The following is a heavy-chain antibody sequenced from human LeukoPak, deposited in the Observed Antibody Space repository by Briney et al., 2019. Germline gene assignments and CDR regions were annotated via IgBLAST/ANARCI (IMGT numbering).Heavy chain of an antibody. CDR3: ARDRFGNGYSPFDH. V-gene: IGHV3-30-3*01. CDR1: GFTFSSYA. D-gene: IGHD5-18*01. CDR2: ISYDGSNK. Sequence: GGSLRLSCAASGFTFSSYAMHWVRQAPGKGLEWVAVISYDGSNKYYADSVKGRFTISRDNSKNTLYLQMNSLRAEDTAVYYCARDRFGNGYSPFDHWGQGTLVTVSS. J-gene: IGHJ4*02.